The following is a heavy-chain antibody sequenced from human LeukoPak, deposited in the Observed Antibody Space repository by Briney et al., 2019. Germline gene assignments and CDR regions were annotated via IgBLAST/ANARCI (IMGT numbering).Heavy chain of an antibody. V-gene: IGHV3-48*01. J-gene: IGHJ4*02. CDR1: GFTFSSYS. CDR3: ARASPPADHCSSTSCYPDY. D-gene: IGHD2-2*01. Sequence: GGSLRLSCAASGFTFSSYSMNWVRQAPGKGLEWVSYISSSSSTIYYADSVKGRFTISRDNAKNSLYLQMNSLRAEDTAVYYCARASPPADHCSSTSCYPDYWGQGTLVTVSS. CDR2: ISSSSSTI.